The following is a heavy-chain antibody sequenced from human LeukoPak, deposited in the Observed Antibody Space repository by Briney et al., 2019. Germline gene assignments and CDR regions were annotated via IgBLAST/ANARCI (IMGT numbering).Heavy chain of an antibody. CDR2: ISSSGSTI. V-gene: IGHV3-48*03. D-gene: IGHD3-10*01. CDR3: ARGGYYYGSGSPDY. J-gene: IGHJ4*02. CDR1: GFTFSSYE. Sequence: GGSLRLSCADSGFTFSSYEMNWVRQAPGKGLEWVSYISSSGSTIYYADSVKGRFTISRDNAKNSLYLQMNSLRAEDTAVYYCARGGYYYGSGSPDYWGQGTLVTVSS.